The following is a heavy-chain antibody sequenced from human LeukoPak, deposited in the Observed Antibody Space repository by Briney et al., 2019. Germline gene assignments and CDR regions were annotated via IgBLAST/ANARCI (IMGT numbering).Heavy chain of an antibody. CDR3: ARESSSSGSYNWFDP. Sequence: GASVKVSCKASGYTFTGYYMHWVRQAPGQGLEWMGWINPNSGGTNYAQKFQGRVTMTRDTSISTAYMELSRLRSDDTAVYYCARESSSSGSYNWFDPWGQGTLVTVSS. J-gene: IGHJ5*02. V-gene: IGHV1-2*02. D-gene: IGHD6-19*01. CDR2: INPNSGGT. CDR1: GYTFTGYY.